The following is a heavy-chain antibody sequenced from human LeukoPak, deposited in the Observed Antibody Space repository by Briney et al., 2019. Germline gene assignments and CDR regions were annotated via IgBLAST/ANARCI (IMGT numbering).Heavy chain of an antibody. J-gene: IGHJ4*02. CDR1: GGTFSSYA. V-gene: IGHV1-69*06. D-gene: IGHD1-26*01. CDR3: ARGQLVRATTAFDF. CDR2: LIPNFGTT. Sequence: GASVKVSCKASGGTFSSYAITSVRQAPGQGLEWMGRLIPNFGTTDYAQKFQGRVTITADISTSTAYMELNGLTSEDTALYYCARGQLVRATTAFDFWGQGTQVTVSS.